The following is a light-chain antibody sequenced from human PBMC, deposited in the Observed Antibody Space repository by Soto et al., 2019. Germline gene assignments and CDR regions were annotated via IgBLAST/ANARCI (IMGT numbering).Light chain of an antibody. Sequence: DIQMTQSPSFVSASVGDRVTITCRASQDISTWLAWYQQKPGRAPNLLIYTASSLQSGVPSRFSGSGSGTDFTLTISSLQPEDFATYYCQQANSFPYTFGQGPKLEIK. J-gene: IGKJ2*01. CDR1: QDISTW. CDR2: TAS. V-gene: IGKV1-12*01. CDR3: QQANSFPYT.